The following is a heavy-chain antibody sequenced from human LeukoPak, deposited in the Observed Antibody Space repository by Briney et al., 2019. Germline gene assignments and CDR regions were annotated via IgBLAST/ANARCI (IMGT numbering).Heavy chain of an antibody. CDR1: GYTFTSYG. CDR2: ISAYNGNT. J-gene: IGHJ6*03. V-gene: IGHV1-18*01. CDR3: AKSIAARPYYYYYYMDV. Sequence: GASVKVSCKASGYTFTSYGISWVRQAPGQGLEWMGWISAYNGNTNYAQKLQGRVTITTDTSTSTAYMELRSLRSDDTAVYYCAKSIAARPYYYYYYMDVWGKGTTVTVSS. D-gene: IGHD6-6*01.